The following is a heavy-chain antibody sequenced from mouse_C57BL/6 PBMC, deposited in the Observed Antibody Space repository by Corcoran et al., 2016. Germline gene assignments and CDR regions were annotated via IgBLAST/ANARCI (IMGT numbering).Heavy chain of an antibody. Sequence: EVQLQQSGPELVKPGASVKLSCKASGYTFTDYYMNWVKQSHGKSLEWIGDINPNNGGTSYNQKFKVKATLTVDKSSSTAYMELRSLTSEDSAVYYCARRYSPSWFAYWGQGTLVTVSA. CDR2: INPNNGGT. J-gene: IGHJ3*01. D-gene: IGHD3-1*01. V-gene: IGHV1-26*01. CDR1: GYTFTDYY. CDR3: ARRYSPSWFAY.